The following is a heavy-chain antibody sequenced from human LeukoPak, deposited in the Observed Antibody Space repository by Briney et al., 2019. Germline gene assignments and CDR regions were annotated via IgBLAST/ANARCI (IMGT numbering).Heavy chain of an antibody. D-gene: IGHD6-19*01. CDR2: INHSGGT. CDR1: GGSFSGYY. CDR3: ARGLRNSGWYSGLDY. Sequence: SETLSLTCAVYGGSFSGYYWSWIRQPPGKGLEWIGEINHSGGTNYNPSLKSRVTISVDTSKNQFSLKLSSVTAADTAVYYCARGLRNSGWYSGLDYWGQGTLVTVSS. J-gene: IGHJ4*02. V-gene: IGHV4-34*01.